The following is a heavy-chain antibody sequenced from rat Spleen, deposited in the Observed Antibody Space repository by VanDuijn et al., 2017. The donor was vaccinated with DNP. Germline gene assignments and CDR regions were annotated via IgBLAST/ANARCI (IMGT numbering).Heavy chain of an antibody. V-gene: IGHV5-27*01. Sequence: EVQLVESGGGLVQPGRSLKLSCAASGFTFSNYGMAWVRQAPTKGLEWVASITNSGGSTYYRDSVKGRFTISRDNAKSTLYLQMDSLRSEDTATYYCTTETVYWGQGVMVTVSS. CDR1: GFTFSNYG. J-gene: IGHJ2*01. CDR3: TTETVY. CDR2: ITNSGGST.